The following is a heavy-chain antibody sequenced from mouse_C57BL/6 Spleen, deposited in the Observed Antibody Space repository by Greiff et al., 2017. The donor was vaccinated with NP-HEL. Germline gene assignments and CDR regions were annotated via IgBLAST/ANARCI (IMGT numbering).Heavy chain of an antibody. D-gene: IGHD1-1*01. CDR3: ATDYYGSSYYAMDY. CDR1: GFTFSDYG. V-gene: IGHV5-17*01. CDR2: ISSGSSTI. Sequence: EVQVVESGGGLVKPGGSLKLSCAASGFTFSDYGMHWVRQAPEKGLEWVAYISSGSSTIYYAATVKGRFTISRDNAKNTLFLQMTSLRSEDTAMYYCATDYYGSSYYAMDYWGQGTSVTVSS. J-gene: IGHJ4*01.